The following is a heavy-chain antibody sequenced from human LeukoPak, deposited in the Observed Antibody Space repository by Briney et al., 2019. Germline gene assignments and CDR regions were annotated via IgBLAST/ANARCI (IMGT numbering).Heavy chain of an antibody. D-gene: IGHD1-26*01. CDR1: GDSISSGRHY. V-gene: IGHV4-61*02. CDR3: ARDRWEDVTLPGTLSWGPKGQDHYYMDV. Sequence: PSETLTLTCCVSGDSISSGRHYWSWVRLPAGKGLEWIGRIDSRGTTTYNPAVAGRAIISADMSNNQFSLRLNSMTAADTAVYFCARDRWEDVTLPGTLSWGPKGQDHYYMDVWGEGTTVVVSS. CDR2: IDSRGTT. J-gene: IGHJ6*03.